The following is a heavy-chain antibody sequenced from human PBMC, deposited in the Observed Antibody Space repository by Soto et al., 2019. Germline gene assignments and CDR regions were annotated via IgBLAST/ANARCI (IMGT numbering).Heavy chain of an antibody. CDR2: IYPGNSDA. V-gene: IGHV5-51*01. D-gene: IGHD4-17*01. J-gene: IGHJ5*02. Sequence: PGEALTISCQASGYNFATYWIAGVRQMPGKGLEYMGIIYPGNSDARYSPSFQGQVTFSADKSISTAYLHWSSLKASDTAMYYCARHGFYGDYASNYFDPWGQGTLVTVSS. CDR3: ARHGFYGDYASNYFDP. CDR1: GYNFATYW.